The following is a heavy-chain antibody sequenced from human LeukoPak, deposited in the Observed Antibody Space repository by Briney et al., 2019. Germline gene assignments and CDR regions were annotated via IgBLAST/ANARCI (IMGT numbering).Heavy chain of an antibody. V-gene: IGHV4-59*08. CDR1: GGSISYYY. Sequence: SENLSLTCTVSGGSISYYYWSWIRQPPGKGLEWIGYIYYSGSTNYNPSLKSRVTISVDTSKSQFSLKLSSVTAADTAVYYCARRGLGYGDHVSYFDYWGQGTLVTVSS. J-gene: IGHJ4*02. D-gene: IGHD4-17*01. CDR2: IYYSGST. CDR3: ARRGLGYGDHVSYFDY.